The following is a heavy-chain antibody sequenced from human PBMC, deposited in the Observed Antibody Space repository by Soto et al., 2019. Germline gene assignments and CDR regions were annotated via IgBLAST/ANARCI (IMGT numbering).Heavy chain of an antibody. J-gene: IGHJ3*02. CDR3: ASYSGSSYSDAFDI. D-gene: IGHD1-26*01. CDR1: GGSISSYY. Sequence: QVQLQESGPGLVKPSETQSLTCTVSGGSISSYYWSWIRQPPGKGLEWIGYIYYSGSTNYNPSLKSRVTISVDTSKNQFSLKLSSVTAADTAVYYCASYSGSSYSDAFDIWGQGTMVTVSS. CDR2: IYYSGST. V-gene: IGHV4-59*01.